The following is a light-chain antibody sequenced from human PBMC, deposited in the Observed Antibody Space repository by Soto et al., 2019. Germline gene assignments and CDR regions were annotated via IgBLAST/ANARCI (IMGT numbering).Light chain of an antibody. Sequence: EIVLTQSPGTLSLSPGERATLSCSASQSSSTYFAWYQQKPGQTPRLLIYGASSRATGIPDRVSASGSETDFTLTISRLEPEDFAVYYCQQYGSSPRWTFGQGPKVEIK. CDR3: QQYGSSPRWT. V-gene: IGKV3-20*01. CDR1: QSSSTY. CDR2: GAS. J-gene: IGKJ1*01.